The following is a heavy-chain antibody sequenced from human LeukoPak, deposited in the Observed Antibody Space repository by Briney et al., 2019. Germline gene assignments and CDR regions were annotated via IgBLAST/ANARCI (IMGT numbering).Heavy chain of an antibody. V-gene: IGHV4-59*08. J-gene: IGHJ3*02. CDR2: IYSSGST. Sequence: SETLSLTCTVSGGSISSYYWSWIRRPPGQGLEWIGYIYSSGSTNYNPSLKSRVTTSVDTSKTQFSLKLSSVTAADTAVYYCARQGGDAFDIWGQGTMVTVSS. CDR3: ARQGGDAFDI. CDR1: GGSISSYY.